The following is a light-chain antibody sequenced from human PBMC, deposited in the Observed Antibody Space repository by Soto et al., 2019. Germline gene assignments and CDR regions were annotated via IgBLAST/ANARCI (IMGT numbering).Light chain of an antibody. J-gene: IGKJ2*01. CDR3: QQYNNWPPVYT. V-gene: IGKV3D-15*01. Sequence: EILMTQSPATLSVSPGDRATLSCRASQSISNKVAWYQQKPGQSPRLLIYDASTRATGVPARFSGSGSGTEFTLTISSLQSEDFAVYFCQQYNNWPPVYTFGQGTKLDIK. CDR2: DAS. CDR1: QSISNK.